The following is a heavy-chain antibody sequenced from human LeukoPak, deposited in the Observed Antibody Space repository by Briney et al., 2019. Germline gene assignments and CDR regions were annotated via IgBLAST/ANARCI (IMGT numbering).Heavy chain of an antibody. CDR3: ARDRGDYYGSGKPLGYFDY. Sequence: ASVKVSCKASGGTFSSYAISWVRQAPGQGLEWMGGIIPIFGTANYAQKFHGRVTITTDESTSTAYMELSSLRSEDTAVYYCARDRGDYYGSGKPLGYFDYWGQGTLVTVSS. CDR1: GGTFSSYA. D-gene: IGHD3-10*01. CDR2: IIPIFGTA. J-gene: IGHJ4*02. V-gene: IGHV1-69*05.